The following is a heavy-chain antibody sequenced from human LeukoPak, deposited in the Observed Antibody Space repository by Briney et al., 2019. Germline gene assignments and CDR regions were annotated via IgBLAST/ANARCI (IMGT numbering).Heavy chain of an antibody. CDR3: ARDGTRSGTNGDY. D-gene: IGHD2-8*01. J-gene: IGHJ4*02. Sequence: SVKVSCKASGGTFSSYAISWVRQAPGQGLEWMGGIIPIFGTANYAQKLQGRVTMTTDTSTSTAYMELRSLRSDDTAVYYCARDGTRSGTNGDYWGQGTLVTVSS. CDR1: GGTFSSYA. V-gene: IGHV1-69*05. CDR2: IIPIFGTA.